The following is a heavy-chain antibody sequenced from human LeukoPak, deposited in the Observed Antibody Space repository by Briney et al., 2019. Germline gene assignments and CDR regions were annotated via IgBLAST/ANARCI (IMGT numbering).Heavy chain of an antibody. D-gene: IGHD4-23*01. CDR2: INHSGST. CDR1: GFTFSSYW. J-gene: IGHJ3*02. CDR3: ARGNSLYAFDI. Sequence: PGGSLRLSCAASGFTFSSYWMSWIRQPPGKGLEWIGEINHSGSTNYNPSLKSRVTISVDTSKNQFSLKLSSVTAADTAVYYCARGNSLYAFDIWGQGTMVTVSS. V-gene: IGHV4-34*01.